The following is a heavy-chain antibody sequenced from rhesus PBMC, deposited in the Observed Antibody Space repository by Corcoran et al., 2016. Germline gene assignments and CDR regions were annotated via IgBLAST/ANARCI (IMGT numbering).Heavy chain of an antibody. Sequence: QVQLQESGPGLVKPSETLSLTCAVSGGSISSSYYYWSWIRQAPGKGLEWLGYISYSGGTSYNPSLKSRVTSSRGTSKNQFALKLSSVTAADTAVYYCARRSSGWYPLFDYWGQGVLVTVSS. D-gene: IGHD6-31*01. CDR1: GGSISSSYYY. CDR3: ARRSSGWYPLFDY. V-gene: IGHV4-122*02. J-gene: IGHJ4*01. CDR2: ISYSGGT.